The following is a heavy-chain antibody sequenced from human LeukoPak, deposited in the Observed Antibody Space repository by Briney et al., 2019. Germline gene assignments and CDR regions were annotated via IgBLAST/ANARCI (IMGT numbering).Heavy chain of an antibody. CDR3: AKDPTYNYDSSPTEY. CDR2: ISYDGTNK. V-gene: IGHV3-30*18. J-gene: IGHJ4*02. CDR1: GFSFSSYG. D-gene: IGHD3-22*01. Sequence: GGSLRLSCAVSGFSFSSYGMHWVRQAPGKGLEWLAVISYDGTNKYYADSVMGRFTVSRDNSKNTLYLQMNSLRAEDTAIYYCAKDPTYNYDSSPTEYWGQGTLVTVSS.